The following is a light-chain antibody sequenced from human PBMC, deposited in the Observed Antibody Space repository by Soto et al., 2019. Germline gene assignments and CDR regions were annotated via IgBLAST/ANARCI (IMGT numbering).Light chain of an antibody. CDR3: QQYEAYPLT. V-gene: IGKV1-5*03. CDR1: QSISSW. Sequence: DIQLTQPPSTLSASVGDRATITCRASQSISSWLAWYQQKPGKAPKLLVYKASSVESGVPSRVSRSGSGTEFTLTISTLQPDDFATYYCQQYEAYPLTFGGGTKVEL. J-gene: IGKJ4*01. CDR2: KAS.